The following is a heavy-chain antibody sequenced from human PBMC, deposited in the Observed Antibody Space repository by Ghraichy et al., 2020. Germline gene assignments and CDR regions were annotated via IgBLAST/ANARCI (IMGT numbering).Heavy chain of an antibody. CDR3: ARFITGSGYNV. D-gene: IGHD3-22*01. CDR1: GGSFSGYY. V-gene: IGHV4-34*01. Sequence: SETLSLTCAVYGGSFSGYYWTWIRQPPGKGLEWIGDINHSGSTNYNPSLKSRVTISVDTSKNQFSLKLSSVTAADTAVYYCARFITGSGYNVWGQGTTVTASS. J-gene: IGHJ6*02. CDR2: INHSGST.